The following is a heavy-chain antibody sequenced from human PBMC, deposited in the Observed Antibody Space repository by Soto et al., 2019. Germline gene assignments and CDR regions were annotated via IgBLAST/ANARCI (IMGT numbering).Heavy chain of an antibody. V-gene: IGHV2-5*02. Sequence: QITLRESGPTLVKPTQTLTLTCAVSGSSLSTSGVGVCWIRQPPGKALEWLALIYWDDDKRYSPSLTNRLIITKDTSKHQVVLTMTNMDPVDTATYYCAHIRVVTYYGSGWFDPWGQGTLVTVSS. CDR1: GSSLSTSGVG. J-gene: IGHJ5*02. CDR3: AHIRVVTYYGSGWFDP. D-gene: IGHD3-10*01. CDR2: IYWDDDK.